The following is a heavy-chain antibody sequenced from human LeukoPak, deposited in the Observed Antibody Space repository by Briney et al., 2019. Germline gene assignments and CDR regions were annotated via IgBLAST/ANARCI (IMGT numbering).Heavy chain of an antibody. D-gene: IGHD4/OR15-4a*01. Sequence: GGSLRLSCSASGFTFSAYAMHWVRQAPGKGLEYVSAINSNGRSTYYADSVKGRFTISRDNSKNTVYLQMSSLRAEDTAVYYCVKELLTTTSAFDYWGQGTLVTVPS. CDR3: VKELLTTTSAFDY. J-gene: IGHJ4*02. V-gene: IGHV3-64D*09. CDR2: INSNGRST. CDR1: GFTFSAYA.